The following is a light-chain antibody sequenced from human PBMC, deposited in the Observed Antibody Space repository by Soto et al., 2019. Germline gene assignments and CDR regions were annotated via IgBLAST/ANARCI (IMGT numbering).Light chain of an antibody. CDR3: QQLNSYPSIT. V-gene: IGKV1-9*01. J-gene: IGKJ5*01. Sequence: DIQLTQTPSFLSASVGDRVTITCRASQGISSYLAWYQQQPGKGPKFLINKVSNLESGVPSRISGSGSGTDFTLTISSLQPEDFATYYCQQLNSYPSITFGQGTRLEIK. CDR1: QGISSY. CDR2: KVS.